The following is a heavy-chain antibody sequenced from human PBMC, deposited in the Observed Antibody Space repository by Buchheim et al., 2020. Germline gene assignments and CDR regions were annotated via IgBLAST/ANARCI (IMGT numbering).Heavy chain of an antibody. CDR3: ARMSAATDYYYGMDV. Sequence: QVQLVQSGAEVKKPGPSVKVSCKASGYTFTSYYMHWVRQAPGQGLEWMGMINPSGGSTTYAQKLQGRVTMTRDPSTTKVYMELSSLRSEDTAVYYCARMSAATDYYYGMDVWGQGTT. D-gene: IGHD2-15*01. CDR2: INPSGGST. V-gene: IGHV1-46*01. J-gene: IGHJ6*02. CDR1: GYTFTSYY.